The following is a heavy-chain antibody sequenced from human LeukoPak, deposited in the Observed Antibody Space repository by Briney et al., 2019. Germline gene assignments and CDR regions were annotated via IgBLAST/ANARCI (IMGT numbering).Heavy chain of an antibody. CDR2: IKGDGSGS. CDR3: ARRAVAGTGYYDY. CDR1: GFTFTTYW. J-gene: IGHJ4*02. D-gene: IGHD6-19*01. V-gene: IGHV3-7*01. Sequence: GGSLRLSCAASGFTFTTYWMSWVRQAPGKGLELVANIKGDGSGSYYADSVKGRFTLTRDNAKNSLYLQMNSLRAEDTAVYYCARRAVAGTGYYDYGGQGTLVTVSS.